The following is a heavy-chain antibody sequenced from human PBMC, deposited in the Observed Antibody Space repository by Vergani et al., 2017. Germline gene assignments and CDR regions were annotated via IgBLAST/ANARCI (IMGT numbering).Heavy chain of an antibody. J-gene: IGHJ4*02. CDR1: GFTFSSYA. CDR2: ISYDGSNK. Sequence: QVQLVESGGGVVHPGRSLRLSCAASGFTFSSYAMHWVRQAPGKGLEWVAVISYDGSNKYYADSVKGRFTISRDNSKNTLYLQMNSLRAEDTAVYYCAKDRGTGADDYWGQGTLVTVSS. CDR3: AKDRGTGADDY. D-gene: IGHD7-27*01. V-gene: IGHV3-30*07.